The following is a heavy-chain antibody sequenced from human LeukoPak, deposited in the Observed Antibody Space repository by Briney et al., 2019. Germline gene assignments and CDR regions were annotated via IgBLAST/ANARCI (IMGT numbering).Heavy chain of an antibody. D-gene: IGHD6-13*01. CDR3: ARGLLAAAGIDY. CDR1: GFSFSNNW. CDR2: IKQDGSEK. J-gene: IGHJ4*02. V-gene: IGHV3-7*04. Sequence: GGSLRLSCAASGFSFSNNWMSWVRQAPGKGLEWVANIKQDGSEKNYVDSVKGRFTISRDNAKNSMDLQMNSLRAEDTAVYYCARGLLAAAGIDYWGQGALVTVSS.